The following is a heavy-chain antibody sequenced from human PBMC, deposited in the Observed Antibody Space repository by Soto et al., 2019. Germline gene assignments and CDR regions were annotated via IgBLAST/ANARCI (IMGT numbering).Heavy chain of an antibody. CDR2: VTGSGESA. V-gene: IGHV3-23*01. CDR1: GFTFSSYA. D-gene: IGHD3-16*02. Sequence: PGGSLRLSCGGSGFTFSSYAMSWVRQGPGTGMGWDWGVTGSGESANYSDSVKGRFSISRENSKKTLYLQKESPRTEADAAEFYAKDQWFYDDGWESFRYSYYFDLWGQGTLVTVSS. CDR3: AKDQWFYDDGWESFRYSYYFDL. J-gene: IGHJ4*02.